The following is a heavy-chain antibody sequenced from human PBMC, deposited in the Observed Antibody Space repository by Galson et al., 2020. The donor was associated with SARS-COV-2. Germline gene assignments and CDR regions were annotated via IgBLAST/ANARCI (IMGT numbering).Heavy chain of an antibody. CDR1: GYTFTGYY. CDR3: ASGVGAMVHHPNYYYYYGMDV. Sequence: ASVKVSCKASGYTFTGYYMHWVRQAPGQGLEWMGWINPNSGGTNYAQKFQGRVTMTRDTSISTAYMELSRLRSDDTAVYYCASGVGAMVHHPNYYYYYGMDVWGQGTTVTVSS. CDR2: INPNSGGT. V-gene: IGHV1-2*02. J-gene: IGHJ6*02. D-gene: IGHD5-18*01.